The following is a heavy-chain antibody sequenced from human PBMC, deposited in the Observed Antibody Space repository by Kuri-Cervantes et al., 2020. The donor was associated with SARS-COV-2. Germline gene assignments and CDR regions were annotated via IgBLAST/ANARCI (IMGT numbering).Heavy chain of an antibody. J-gene: IGHJ3*02. CDR2: ISSSSSYI. CDR1: GFTFSSYS. V-gene: IGHV3-21*01. D-gene: IGHD3-10*01. Sequence: GESLKISCAASGFTFSSYSMNWVRQAPGKWLEWVSSISSSSSYIYYADSVKGRFTISRDNAKNSLYLQMNSLRAEDTAVYYCARDRPSNYYGSGSSLDAFDIWGQGTMVTVSS. CDR3: ARDRPSNYYGSGSSLDAFDI.